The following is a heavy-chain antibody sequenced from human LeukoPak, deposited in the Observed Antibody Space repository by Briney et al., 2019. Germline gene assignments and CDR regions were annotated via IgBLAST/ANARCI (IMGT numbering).Heavy chain of an antibody. J-gene: IGHJ4*02. Sequence: GASVKVSCKASGYTFTSYGISWVRQAPGQGLEWMGWISAYNGNTNYAQKLRGRVTMTTDTSTSTAYMELRSLRSDDTAVYYCAREGYYYDSSGYYTWGDFDYWGQGTLVTVSS. CDR2: ISAYNGNT. V-gene: IGHV1-18*01. CDR3: AREGYYYDSSGYYTWGDFDY. D-gene: IGHD3-22*01. CDR1: GYTFTSYG.